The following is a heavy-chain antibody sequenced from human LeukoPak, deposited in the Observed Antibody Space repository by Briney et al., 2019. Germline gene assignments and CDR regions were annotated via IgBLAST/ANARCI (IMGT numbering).Heavy chain of an antibody. CDR1: GFTFSSYG. CDR3: AKDHYYGSGSYYSRPYGMDV. J-gene: IGHJ6*02. Sequence: PGGSLRPSCAASGFTFSSYGMHWVRQAPGKGLEWVAVISYDGRNKYYADSVKGRFTISRDNSKNTLYLQMNSLRAEDTAVYYCAKDHYYGSGSYYSRPYGMDVWGQGTTVTVSS. D-gene: IGHD3-10*01. CDR2: ISYDGRNK. V-gene: IGHV3-30*18.